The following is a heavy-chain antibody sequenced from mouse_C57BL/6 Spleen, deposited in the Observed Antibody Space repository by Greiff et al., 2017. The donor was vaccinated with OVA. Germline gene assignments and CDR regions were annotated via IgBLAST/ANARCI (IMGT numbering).Heavy chain of an antibody. CDR2: ISDGGSYT. D-gene: IGHD2-5*01. CDR3: ARDHYSNYLYYFDY. CDR1: GFTFSSYA. V-gene: IGHV5-4*01. Sequence: VQLKESGGGLVKPGGSLKLSCAASGFTFSSYAMSWVRQTPEKRLEWVATISDGGSYTYYPDNVKGRFTISRDNAKNNLYLQMSHLKSEDTAMYYCARDHYSNYLYYFDYWGQGTTLTVSS. J-gene: IGHJ2*01.